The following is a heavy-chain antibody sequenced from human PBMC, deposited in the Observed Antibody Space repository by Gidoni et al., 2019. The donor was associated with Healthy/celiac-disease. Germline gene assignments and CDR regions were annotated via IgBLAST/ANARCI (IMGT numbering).Heavy chain of an antibody. CDR3: ARNYGIFPRVWIDP. D-gene: IGHD3-9*01. Sequence: QVQLQESGTGLVKPSQTLSLTCTVSGGSISRGDYSWSWIRQPPGKGLEWIVYIYYSGSTYYNPSLKSRVTRSVDTSKKQFSLKLSSVTAADTAVYYCARNYGIFPRVWIDPWGQGTLVTVSS. V-gene: IGHV4-30-4*01. CDR1: GGSISRGDYS. J-gene: IGHJ5*02. CDR2: IYYSGST.